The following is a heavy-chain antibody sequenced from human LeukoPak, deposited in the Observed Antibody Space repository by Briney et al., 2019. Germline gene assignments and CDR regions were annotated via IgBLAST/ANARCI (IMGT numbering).Heavy chain of an antibody. D-gene: IGHD6-19*01. CDR3: AKVWDSSGWTWIGY. CDR1: GFTFSSYA. J-gene: IGHJ4*02. CDR2: ISGSGGST. Sequence: GGSLRLSCAASGFTFSSYAMSWVRQAPGKGLEWVSAISGSGGSTYYADSVKGRFTISRDNSKNTLYLQMNSLRAEDTAVYYCAKVWDSSGWTWIGYWGQGTLVTVSS. V-gene: IGHV3-23*01.